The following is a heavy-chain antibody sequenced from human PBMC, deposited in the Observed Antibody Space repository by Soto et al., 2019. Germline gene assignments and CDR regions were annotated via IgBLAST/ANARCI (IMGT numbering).Heavy chain of an antibody. CDR3: ATESLGAKGAAH. CDR1: GDTFNSYV. D-gene: IGHD2-15*01. Sequence: QVQLVQSGAEVKRPGSSVKVSCESSGDTFNSYVISWVRQAPGQGLEWMGGIIPIIGVTHYVQKFQGRVTISALSSTSTAYMELTNLASEDTALYYCATESLGAKGAAHWGQGTLVTFSS. CDR2: IIPIIGVT. J-gene: IGHJ4*02. V-gene: IGHV1-69*17.